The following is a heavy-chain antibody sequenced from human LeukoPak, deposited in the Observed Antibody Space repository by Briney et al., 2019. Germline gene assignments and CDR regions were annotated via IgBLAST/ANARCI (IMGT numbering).Heavy chain of an antibody. Sequence: GGSLRLSCAASGFTFSTYWISWVRQAPGKGLDWVASMREDATEIHYADSVKGRFTISRDNPKNSLYLQMNSLRAEDTAVYYCARGGATRGRFENWGQGTLVTVSS. J-gene: IGHJ4*02. CDR2: MREDATEI. V-gene: IGHV3-7*01. CDR1: GFTFSTYW. CDR3: ARGGATRGRFEN. D-gene: IGHD1-26*01.